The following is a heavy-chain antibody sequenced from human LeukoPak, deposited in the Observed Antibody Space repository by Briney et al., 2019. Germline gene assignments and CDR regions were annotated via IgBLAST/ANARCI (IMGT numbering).Heavy chain of an antibody. CDR3: ARDWRLRSNYYYYYVMDV. V-gene: IGHV3-66*01. J-gene: IGHJ6*02. D-gene: IGHD5-12*01. CDR2: IYSGGST. CDR1: GFTVSSNY. Sequence: GGSLRLSCAVSGFTVSSNYRSWVRQPPGKGLEWVSLIYSGGSTYYADSVKGRFTISRDNSKNPLYLQMNSLRAEDTAVYYCARDWRLRSNYYYYYVMDVWGQGTTVTVSS.